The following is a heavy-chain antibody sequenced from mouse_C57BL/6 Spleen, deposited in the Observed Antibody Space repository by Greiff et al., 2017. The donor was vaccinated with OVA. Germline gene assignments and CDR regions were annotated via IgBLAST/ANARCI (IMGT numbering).Heavy chain of an antibody. D-gene: IGHD1-1*01. J-gene: IGHJ4*01. Sequence: VQLQQSDAELVKPGASVKISRKVSGYTFTDHTIHWMKQRPEQGLEWIGYIYPRDGSTKYNEKFKGKATLTADKSSSTAYMQLNSLTSEDSAVYFCARSQDPYYYGSTYYAMDYWGQGTSVTVPS. CDR3: ARSQDPYYYGSTYYAMDY. V-gene: IGHV1-78*01. CDR1: GYTFTDHT. CDR2: IYPRDGST.